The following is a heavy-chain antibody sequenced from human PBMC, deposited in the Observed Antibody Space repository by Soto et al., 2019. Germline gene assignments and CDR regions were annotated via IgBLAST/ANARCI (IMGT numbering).Heavy chain of an antibody. CDR1: GGTFSSYA. D-gene: IGHD6-13*01. V-gene: IGHV1-69*06. CDR2: IIPIFGTA. Sequence: QVQLVQSGAEVKKPGSSVKVSCKASGGTFSSYAISWVRQAPGPGLEWMGGIIPIFGTANYAQKFQGRVTITADKSTSTAYMELSSLRSEDTAVYYCARDRALLAAAGTGWFDPWGQGTLVTVSS. J-gene: IGHJ5*02. CDR3: ARDRALLAAAGTGWFDP.